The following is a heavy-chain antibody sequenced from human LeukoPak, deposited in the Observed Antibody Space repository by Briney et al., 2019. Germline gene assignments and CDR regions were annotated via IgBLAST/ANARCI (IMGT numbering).Heavy chain of an antibody. J-gene: IGHJ5*02. CDR2: IYYSGST. CDR1: GGSISSYY. V-gene: IGHV4-59*01. Sequence: PSETLSLTCTVSGGSISSYYWSWIRQPPGKGLEWIGYIYYSGSTNYNPSLKSRVTISVDTSKSQFSLKLSSVTAADTAVYYCARQEQQLIYNWFDPWGQGTLVTVSS. CDR3: ARQEQQLIYNWFDP. D-gene: IGHD6-13*01.